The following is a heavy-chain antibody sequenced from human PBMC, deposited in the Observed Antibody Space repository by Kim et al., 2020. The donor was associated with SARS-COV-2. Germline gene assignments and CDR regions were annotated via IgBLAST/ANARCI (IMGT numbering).Heavy chain of an antibody. CDR3: FSTIFGVVIPPGE. CDR1: GGTFSSYA. V-gene: IGHV1-69*04. Sequence: SVKVSCKASGGTFSSYAISWVRQAPGQGLEWMGRIIPILGIANYAQKFQGRVTITADKSTSTAYMELSSLRSEDTAVYSCFSTIFGVVIPPGEWGQGTL. CDR2: IIPILGIA. J-gene: IGHJ4*02. D-gene: IGHD3-3*01.